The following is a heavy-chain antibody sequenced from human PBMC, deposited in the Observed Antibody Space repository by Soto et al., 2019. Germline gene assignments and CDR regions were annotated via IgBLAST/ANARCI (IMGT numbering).Heavy chain of an antibody. D-gene: IGHD3-10*01. Sequence: QVQLVESGGGVVQPGRSLRLSCAASGFTFISYAMHWVRQAPGKGLEWVAVISFDGSTEYYADSVKGRFTISRDNSKNTVYLQMQSLRSEDTAVYYCARSRLGSGSYAHFYSGLDVWGQGTTGTVSS. CDR2: ISFDGSTE. V-gene: IGHV3-30-3*01. CDR3: ARSRLGSGSYAHFYSGLDV. CDR1: GFTFISYA. J-gene: IGHJ6*02.